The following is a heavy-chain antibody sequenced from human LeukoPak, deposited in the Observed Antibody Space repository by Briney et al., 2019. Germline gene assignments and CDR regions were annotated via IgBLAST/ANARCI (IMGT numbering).Heavy chain of an antibody. CDR1: GYTFTGYY. V-gene: IGHV1-2*02. CDR2: INPNSGGT. CDR3: ARDPLRFLEWPASGMDV. Sequence: ASVKVSCKASGYTFTGYYMHWVRQAPGRGLEWMGWINPNSGGTNYAQKFQGRVTMTRDTSISTAYMELSRLRSDDTAVYYCARDPLRFLEWPASGMDVWGQGTTVTVSS. J-gene: IGHJ6*02. D-gene: IGHD3-3*01.